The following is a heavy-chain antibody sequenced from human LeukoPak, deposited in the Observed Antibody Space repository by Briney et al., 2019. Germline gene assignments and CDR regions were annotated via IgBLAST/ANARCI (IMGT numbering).Heavy chain of an antibody. CDR3: ARGKYSSSWYYFDY. CDR2: IIPTFGIA. V-gene: IGHV1-69*04. J-gene: IGHJ4*02. D-gene: IGHD6-13*01. Sequence: GASVKVSCKASGGTLSSYAISWVRQAPGQGLEWMGRIIPTFGIANYAQKFQGRVTITADKSTSTAYMELSSLRSEDTAVYYCARGKYSSSWYYFDYWGQGTLVTVSS. CDR1: GGTLSSYA.